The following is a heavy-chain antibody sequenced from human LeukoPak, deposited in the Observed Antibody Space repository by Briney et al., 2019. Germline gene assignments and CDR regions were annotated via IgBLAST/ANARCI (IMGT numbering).Heavy chain of an antibody. CDR2: IYSGSST. CDR1: GFTVSGNY. V-gene: IGHV3-53*01. Sequence: PGGSLRLSCAASGFTVSGNYMSWVRLAPGKALGVVSVIYSGSSTDYADSVKGRFPISRDLPANALRLQMTSLRVDATATYSCARFVYSGLDWQSGFASWGEGTLVSVYS. CDR3: ARFVYSGLDWQSGFAS. J-gene: IGHJ4*02. D-gene: IGHD5-12*01.